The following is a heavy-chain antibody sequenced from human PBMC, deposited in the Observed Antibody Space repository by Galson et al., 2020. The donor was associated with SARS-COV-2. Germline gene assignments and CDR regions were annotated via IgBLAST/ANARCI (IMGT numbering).Heavy chain of an antibody. D-gene: IGHD1-26*01. CDR3: TTWVFDY. CDR1: GFSFDDYT. Sequence: GESLKISCAASGFSFDDYTMHWVRQVPGRGLEWVSLIDGNDGSTHYADSVKGRFTISRDTSKKSLFLQMNSLTIEDTALYYCTTWVFDYWGQGTPVTVPS. J-gene: IGHJ4*02. V-gene: IGHV3-43*01. CDR2: IDGNDGST.